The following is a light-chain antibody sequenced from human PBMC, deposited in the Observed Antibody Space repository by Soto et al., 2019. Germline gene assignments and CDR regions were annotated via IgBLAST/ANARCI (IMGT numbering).Light chain of an antibody. Sequence: EIVLTQSPATLSLSPGETATLSCRARQSISSYLAWYQQKPGQAPRLLIYNAFNRATGIPARFSGSGSGTDFTLTISSLEPEDFAVYYCQQRSNWPQFTFGPGTKVDIK. CDR3: QQRSNWPQFT. CDR2: NAF. J-gene: IGKJ3*01. CDR1: QSISSY. V-gene: IGKV3-11*01.